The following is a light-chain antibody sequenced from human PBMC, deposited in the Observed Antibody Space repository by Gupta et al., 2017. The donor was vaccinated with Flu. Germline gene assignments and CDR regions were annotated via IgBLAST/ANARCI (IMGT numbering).Light chain of an antibody. CDR2: DDN. J-gene: IGLJ2*01. Sequence: QSVLTPPSSVSGAPGQRVTISCTGSSSNIGAGYDVHWYQQLPGTAPKLLISDDNSRPSGVPDRFSGSKSGTSASLAITGLQAEDEADYYCHSYDSRLSGSVFGGGTRLTVL. V-gene: IGLV1-40*01. CDR3: HSYDSRLSGSV. CDR1: SSNIGAGYD.